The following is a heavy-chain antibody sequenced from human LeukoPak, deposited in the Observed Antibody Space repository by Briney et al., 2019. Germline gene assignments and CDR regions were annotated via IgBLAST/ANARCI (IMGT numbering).Heavy chain of an antibody. V-gene: IGHV4-34*01. Sequence: SETLSLTCAVYGGSFSGYYWSWIRQPPGKGLEWIGEINHSGSTNYNPSLKSRVTISVDTSKNQFSLKLSSVTAADTAVYYCARRGLDCSSTSCPFDYWGQGTLVTVSS. J-gene: IGHJ4*02. CDR2: INHSGST. CDR3: ARRGLDCSSTSCPFDY. CDR1: GGSFSGYY. D-gene: IGHD2-2*01.